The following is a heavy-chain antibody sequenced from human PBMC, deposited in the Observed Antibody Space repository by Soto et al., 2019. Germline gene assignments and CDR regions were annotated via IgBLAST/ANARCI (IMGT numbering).Heavy chain of an antibody. Sequence: QVHLVESGGGVVQPGRSLRLSCAASGFTFNTYGMHWVRQAPAKGLVWVAAISYDGGNKYSADSVKGRFTISRDNSKNTLYLQMNSLTTEDTAIYYCARAHSSGWYNFDYWGQGTLVTVSS. V-gene: IGHV3-30*03. CDR3: ARAHSSGWYNFDY. CDR2: ISYDGGNK. J-gene: IGHJ4*02. D-gene: IGHD6-19*01. CDR1: GFTFNTYG.